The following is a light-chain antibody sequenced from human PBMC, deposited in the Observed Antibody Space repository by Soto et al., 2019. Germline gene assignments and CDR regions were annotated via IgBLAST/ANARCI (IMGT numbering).Light chain of an antibody. Sequence: QSALTQPPSASGSPEQSFTISFTVTISDVGLYKYVSFYQLHPFKAAKLMVYDVIKLPSVFPYRFSVSDCGNTSSLTVSFXQAEDEVDYYYSSYVGRDNFLYVFGTGTKVAVL. CDR2: DVI. V-gene: IGLV2-8*01. J-gene: IGLJ1*01. CDR1: ISDVGLYKY. CDR3: SSYVGRDNFLYV.